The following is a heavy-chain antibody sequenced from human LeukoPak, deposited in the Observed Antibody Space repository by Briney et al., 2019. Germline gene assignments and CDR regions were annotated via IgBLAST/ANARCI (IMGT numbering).Heavy chain of an antibody. Sequence: GGSLRLSCAASGFTFSTYAMTWVRQAPGKGLEWVSVISNSGGSTFYADSVKGRFTISRDNSKNTLYLQMNSLRAEDTAVYYCAKRASGSGTSLYYFDYWGQGTLVTVSS. CDR1: GFTFSTYA. V-gene: IGHV3-23*01. CDR2: ISNSGGST. J-gene: IGHJ4*02. CDR3: AKRASGSGTSLYYFDY. D-gene: IGHD3-10*01.